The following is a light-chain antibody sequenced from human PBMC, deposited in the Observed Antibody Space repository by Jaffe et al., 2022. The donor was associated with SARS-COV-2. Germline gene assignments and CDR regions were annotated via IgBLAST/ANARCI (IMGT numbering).Light chain of an antibody. CDR1: QSVSSTY. CDR2: STS. J-gene: IGKJ1*01. V-gene: IGKV3-20*01. CDR3: HYYNGLPRP. Sequence: EVVLTQSPGTLSLSPGERATISCRASQSVSSTYLGWYKQKPGQAPKLLIYSTSSRATAIPDRFSGSGSGTDFTLTISRLEPEDFAVYYCHYYNGLPRPFGQGTKVEI.